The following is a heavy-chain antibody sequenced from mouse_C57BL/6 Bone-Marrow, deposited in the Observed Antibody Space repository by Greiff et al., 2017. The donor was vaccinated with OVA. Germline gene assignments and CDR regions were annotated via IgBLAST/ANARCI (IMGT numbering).Heavy chain of an antibody. Sequence: QVQLQQPGAELVRPGPSVKLSCKASGYTFTSYWMHWVKQRPGQGLEWIGVIDPSDSYSNYNQKFKGKATLTVDTSSSTAYMQLSSLTSEDSAVYYCARGGPFDDWGTGTTVTVSS. CDR2: IDPSDSYS. CDR1: GYTFTSYW. J-gene: IGHJ1*03. CDR3: ARGGPFDD. V-gene: IGHV1-59*01.